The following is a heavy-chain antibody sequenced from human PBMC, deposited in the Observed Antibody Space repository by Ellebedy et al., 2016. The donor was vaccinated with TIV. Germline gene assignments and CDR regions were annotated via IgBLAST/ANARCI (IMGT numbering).Heavy chain of an antibody. V-gene: IGHV3-23*01. Sequence: PGGSLRLSCAASGFTFSSYAMSWVRQAPGKGLAWVSAISGSGGSTYYADSVKGRFTISRDTSKNTLYLQMTSLRAEDTAVYYCARTHDDYGGNWAFDYWGQGTLVTVSS. CDR2: ISGSGGST. CDR3: ARTHDDYGGNWAFDY. D-gene: IGHD4-23*01. CDR1: GFTFSSYA. J-gene: IGHJ4*02.